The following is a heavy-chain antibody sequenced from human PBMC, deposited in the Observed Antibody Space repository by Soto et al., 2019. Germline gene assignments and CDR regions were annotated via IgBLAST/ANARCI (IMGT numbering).Heavy chain of an antibody. V-gene: IGHV1-69*13. J-gene: IGHJ4*02. CDR2: IIPIFGTA. D-gene: IGHD3-22*01. Sequence: SVKVSCKASGGTFSSYAISWVRQAPGQGLEWMGGIIPIFGTANYAQKSQGRVTITADESTSTAYMELSSLRSEDTAVYYCARVGDSSALGDYFDYWGQGTLVTVSS. CDR1: GGTFSSYA. CDR3: ARVGDSSALGDYFDY.